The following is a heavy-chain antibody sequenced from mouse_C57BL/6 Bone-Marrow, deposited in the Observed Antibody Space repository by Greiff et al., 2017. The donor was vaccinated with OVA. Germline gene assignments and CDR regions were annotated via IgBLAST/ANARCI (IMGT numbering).Heavy chain of an antibody. J-gene: IGHJ4*01. CDR1: GYAFSSYW. Sequence: LVESGAELVKPGASVKISCKASGYAFSSYWMNWVKQRPGKGLEWIGQIYPGDGDTNYNGKFKGKATLTADKSSSTAYMQLSSLTSEDSAVYFCAREDSSGPYYAMDYWGQGTSVTVSS. V-gene: IGHV1-80*01. CDR2: IYPGDGDT. D-gene: IGHD3-2*02. CDR3: AREDSSGPYYAMDY.